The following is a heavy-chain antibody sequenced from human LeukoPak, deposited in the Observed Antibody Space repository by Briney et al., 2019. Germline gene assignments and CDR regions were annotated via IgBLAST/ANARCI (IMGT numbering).Heavy chain of an antibody. D-gene: IGHD3-9*01. J-gene: IGHJ5*02. CDR2: IYYSGST. V-gene: IGHV4-59*08. CDR1: GGSISSYY. Sequence: SETLSLTCTVSGGSISSYYWSWIRQPPGKGLEWIGYIYYSGSTNYNPSLKSRVTISVDTSKNQFSLKLSSVTAADTAVYYCARHGPYYGILTGYPRRSEWFDPWGQGTLVTVSS. CDR3: ARHGPYYGILTGYPRRSEWFDP.